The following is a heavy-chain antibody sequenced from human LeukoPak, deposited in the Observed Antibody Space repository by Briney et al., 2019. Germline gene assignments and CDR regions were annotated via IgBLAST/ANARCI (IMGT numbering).Heavy chain of an antibody. CDR2: INHNGVSR. V-gene: IGHV3-74*01. CDR1: GFTFSSDW. Sequence: GGSLRLSCAASGFTFSSDWMHWVRQAPGEGLVWVSRINHNGVSRAYADFVKGRFTTSRDDARGTVYLQMDSLSADDTAVYYCARVPGYVGYFYGMDVWGQGTTVTVSS. D-gene: IGHD2-15*01. CDR3: ARVPGYVGYFYGMDV. J-gene: IGHJ6*02.